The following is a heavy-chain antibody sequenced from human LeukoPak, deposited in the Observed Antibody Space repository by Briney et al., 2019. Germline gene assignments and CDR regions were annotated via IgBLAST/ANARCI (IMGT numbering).Heavy chain of an antibody. CDR1: GGTFSSYA. V-gene: IGHV1-69*13. J-gene: IGHJ3*02. CDR2: IIPIFGTA. CDR3: ARDSRWELPAFDI. D-gene: IGHD1-26*01. Sequence: SVKVSCKASGGTFSSYAISWVRQAPGQGLEWMGGIIPIFGTANYAQKFQGRVTITADESTSTAYMELSSLRSEDTAVYYCARDSRWELPAFDIWGQGTMVTVSS.